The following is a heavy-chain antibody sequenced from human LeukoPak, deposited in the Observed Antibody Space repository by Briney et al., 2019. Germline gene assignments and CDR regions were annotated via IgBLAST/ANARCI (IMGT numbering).Heavy chain of an antibody. J-gene: IGHJ4*02. CDR1: GFTFSSYS. CDR3: ARVRKGCRDY. V-gene: IGHV3-21*01. Sequence: GGSLRLSCAASGFTFSSYSMNRVRQAPGKGLEWVSSISSSSSYIYYADSVKGRFTISRDNAKNSLYLQMNSLRAEDTVVYYCARVRKGCRDYWGQGTLVTVSS. CDR2: ISSSSSYI. D-gene: IGHD1-14*01.